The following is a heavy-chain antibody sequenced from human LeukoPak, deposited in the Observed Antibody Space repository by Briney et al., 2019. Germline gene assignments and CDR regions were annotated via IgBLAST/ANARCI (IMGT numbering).Heavy chain of an antibody. J-gene: IGHJ3*02. V-gene: IGHV3-15*01. D-gene: IGHD2-2*01. CDR2: IKSKTDGGTT. CDR3: TTGQLPADDAFDI. Sequence: PGGSLRLSCAASGFTFSNAWMSWVRQAPGKGLEWVGRIKSKTDGGTTDYAAPVKGRFTISRDDSKNTLYLQMNRLKTEDTAVYYCTTGQLPADDAFDIWGQGTMVTVSS. CDR1: GFTFSNAW.